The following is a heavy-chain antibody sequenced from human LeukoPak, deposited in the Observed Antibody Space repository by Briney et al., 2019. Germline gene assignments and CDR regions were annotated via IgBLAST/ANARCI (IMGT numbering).Heavy chain of an antibody. V-gene: IGHV4-34*01. J-gene: IGHJ3*02. CDR1: GGSFSGYY. D-gene: IGHD3-22*01. CDR3: ARDIGLNYYDSSGYYLDAFDI. Sequence: PSETLSLTCAVYGGSFSGYYWSWIRQPPGKGLEWIGEINHSGSTNYNPSLKSRVTMSVDTSKNQFSLKLSSVTAADTAVYYCARDIGLNYYDSSGYYLDAFDIWGQGTMVTVSS. CDR2: INHSGST.